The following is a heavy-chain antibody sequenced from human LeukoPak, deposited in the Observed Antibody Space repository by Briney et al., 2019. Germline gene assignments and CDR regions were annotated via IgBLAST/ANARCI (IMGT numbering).Heavy chain of an antibody. V-gene: IGHV4-34*01. J-gene: IGHJ5*02. CDR2: INHSGST. D-gene: IGHD6-13*01. Sequence: SETLSLTCAVYGGSFSGYYWSWIRQPPGKGLEWIGEINHSGSTNHNPSLKSRVTISVDTSKNQFSLKLSSVTAADTAVYYCARGFLYSSSWYRSPGSWFDPWGQGTLVTVSS. CDR1: GGSFSGYY. CDR3: ARGFLYSSSWYRSPGSWFDP.